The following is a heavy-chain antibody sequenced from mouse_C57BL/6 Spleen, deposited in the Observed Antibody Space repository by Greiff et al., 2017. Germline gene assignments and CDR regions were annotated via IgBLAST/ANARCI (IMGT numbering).Heavy chain of an antibody. D-gene: IGHD4-1*01. CDR2: IYPGDGDT. CDR3: ARGTGTGYCDFDV. Sequence: QVQLKQSGPELVKPGASVKISCKASGYAFSSSCMNWVKQRPGKGLEWIGRIYPGDGDTNYNGKFKGKATLTADKYSSTAYMQLSSLTSEDSAVYFCARGTGTGYCDFDVWGTGTTVTVSS. V-gene: IGHV1-82*01. J-gene: IGHJ1*03. CDR1: GYAFSSSC.